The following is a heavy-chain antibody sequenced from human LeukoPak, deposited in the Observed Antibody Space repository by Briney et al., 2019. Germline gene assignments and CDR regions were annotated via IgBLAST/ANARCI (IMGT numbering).Heavy chain of an antibody. V-gene: IGHV4-61*02. Sequence: SETLSLTCTVSGVSISSNDYYWSWIRQPAGKGLEWIGRIYSSGSTNYNPSLQSRVTISVDTSKNQFSLRLTSVTAADTALYYCVRERGHSSTIPAAPTVDTFDMWGQGTMVTVSS. CDR2: IYSSGST. J-gene: IGHJ3*02. CDR3: VRERGHSSTIPAAPTVDTFDM. D-gene: IGHD6-13*01. CDR1: GVSISSNDYY.